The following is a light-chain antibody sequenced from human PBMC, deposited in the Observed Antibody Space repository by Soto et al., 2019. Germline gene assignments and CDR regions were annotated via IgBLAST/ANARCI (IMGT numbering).Light chain of an antibody. V-gene: IGKV1-12*01. Sequence: DIQLTQSPSSVSASVGDRVTITCRASQDISSWLAWFQQKPGKAPRLLIYAASELPSGVPSRFSGSGSGTEFTLTVTNLQPEDFATYYCQQASSVPFTFGPGTKVDVK. CDR2: AAS. CDR1: QDISSW. J-gene: IGKJ3*01. CDR3: QQASSVPFT.